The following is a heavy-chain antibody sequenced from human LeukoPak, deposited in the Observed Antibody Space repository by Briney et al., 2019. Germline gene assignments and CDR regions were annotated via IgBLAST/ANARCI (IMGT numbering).Heavy chain of an antibody. CDR1: GGTFSSYA. J-gene: IGHJ3*02. CDR2: IIPILGIA. D-gene: IGHD2-21*02. CDR3: ANSPVVVTARRAFDI. V-gene: IGHV1-69*04. Sequence: GASVKVSCKASGGTFSSYAISWVQQAPGQGLEWMGRIIPILGIANYAQKFQGRVTITADKSTSTAYMELSSLRSEDTAVYYCANSPVVVTARRAFDIWGQGTMVTVSS.